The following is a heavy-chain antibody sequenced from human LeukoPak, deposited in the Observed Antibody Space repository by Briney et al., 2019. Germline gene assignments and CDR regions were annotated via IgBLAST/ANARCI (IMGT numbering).Heavy chain of an antibody. Sequence: GGSLRLSCAASGFTFSSYGMHWVRQAPGKGLEWVAFIRFDGSNKYYADSVKGRFTISRDNSKNTLYLQMKSLRAEDTAVYYCAKGGGYEAQYYYYYLDVWGKGTTVTVSS. J-gene: IGHJ6*03. D-gene: IGHD5-12*01. CDR2: IRFDGSNK. CDR3: AKGGGYEAQYYYYYLDV. CDR1: GFTFSSYG. V-gene: IGHV3-30*02.